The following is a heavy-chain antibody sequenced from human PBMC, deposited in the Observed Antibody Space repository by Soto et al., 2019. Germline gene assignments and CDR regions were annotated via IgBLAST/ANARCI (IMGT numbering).Heavy chain of an antibody. CDR1: GFTFSIYA. CDR3: AKDRIAQGGFDP. V-gene: IGHV3-23*01. J-gene: IGHJ5*02. D-gene: IGHD1-26*01. Sequence: GGSLRLSCAASGFTFSIYAMNWVRQAPGKGLEWVSVISGSGGSTYYADSVKGRFTISRDNSKNTLYLQMNSLRAEDTALYYCAKDRIAQGGFDPWGQGTLVTVSS. CDR2: ISGSGGST.